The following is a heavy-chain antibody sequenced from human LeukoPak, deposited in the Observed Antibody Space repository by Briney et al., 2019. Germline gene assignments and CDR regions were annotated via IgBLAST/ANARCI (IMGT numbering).Heavy chain of an antibody. Sequence: GGSLRLSCAASGFTFSSYAMSWVRQAPGKGLEWVSAISGSGGSTYYADSVKGRFTISRDNSENTLYLQMNSLRAEDTAVYYCAKDPVVPAAIRGPWFDPWGQGTLVTVSS. CDR3: AKDPVVPAAIRGPWFDP. CDR1: GFTFSSYA. CDR2: ISGSGGST. J-gene: IGHJ5*02. D-gene: IGHD2-2*02. V-gene: IGHV3-23*01.